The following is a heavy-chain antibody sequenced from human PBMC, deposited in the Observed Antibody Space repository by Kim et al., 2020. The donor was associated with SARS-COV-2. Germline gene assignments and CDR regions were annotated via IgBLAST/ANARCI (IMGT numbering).Heavy chain of an antibody. CDR3: ARPVVDVGEYSAYDWGLSGYWFDP. V-gene: IGHV4-59*08. CDR2: IYYSGST. Sequence: SETLSLTCTVSGGSISSYYWSWIRQPPGKGLEWIGYIYYSGSTNYNPSLRSRVTISVDTSENQFSLKLSSVTAADTAVYYCARPVVDVGEYSAYDWGLSGYWFDPWGQGTLVAVSS. J-gene: IGHJ5*02. D-gene: IGHD5-12*01. CDR1: GGSISSYY.